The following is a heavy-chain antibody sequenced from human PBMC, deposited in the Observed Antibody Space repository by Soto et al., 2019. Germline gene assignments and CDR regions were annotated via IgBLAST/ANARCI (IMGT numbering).Heavy chain of an antibody. Sequence: SSVKVSCKASGGTFSSYAISWVRQAPGQGLEWMGGIIPIFGTANYAQKFQGRVTITADESTSTAYMELSSLRSEDTAVYYCARDLGPTVTTRSGFFGGMDVWGQGTTVTVSS. V-gene: IGHV1-69*13. CDR3: ARDLGPTVTTRSGFFGGMDV. CDR1: GGTFSSYA. CDR2: IIPIFGTA. D-gene: IGHD4-17*01. J-gene: IGHJ6*02.